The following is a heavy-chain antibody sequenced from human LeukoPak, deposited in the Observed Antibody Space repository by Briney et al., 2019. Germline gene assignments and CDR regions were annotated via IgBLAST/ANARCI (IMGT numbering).Heavy chain of an antibody. Sequence: SETLSLTCTVSGGSISSYYWSWIRQPPGKGLEWIGYIYYSGSTNYNPSLKSRVTISVDTSKNQFSLKLSSVTAADTAVYYCAREKVVRGVINTHFDYWGQGTLVTVSS. V-gene: IGHV4-59*01. CDR2: IYYSGST. CDR1: GGSISSYY. J-gene: IGHJ4*02. CDR3: AREKVVRGVINTHFDY. D-gene: IGHD3-10*01.